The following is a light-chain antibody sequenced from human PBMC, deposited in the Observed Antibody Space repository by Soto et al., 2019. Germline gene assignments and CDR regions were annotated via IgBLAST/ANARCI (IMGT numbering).Light chain of an antibody. CDR3: SSYTSSSTQDV. J-gene: IGLJ1*01. Sequence: QSVLTRPASVSGSPGQSITISCTGTSSDVGGYNYVSWYQQHPGKAPKLMIYDVSNRPSGVSNRFSGSKSGNTASLTISGLQAEDEADYYCSSYTSSSTQDVFGTGTKVTVL. V-gene: IGLV2-14*01. CDR1: SSDVGGYNY. CDR2: DVS.